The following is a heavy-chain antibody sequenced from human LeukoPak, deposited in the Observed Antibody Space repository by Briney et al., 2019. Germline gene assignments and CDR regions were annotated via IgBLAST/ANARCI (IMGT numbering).Heavy chain of an antibody. D-gene: IGHD3-22*01. J-gene: IGHJ4*02. Sequence: SETLSLTCTVSGYSISSGYYWGWIRQPPGKGLEWIGSIYHSGSTYYNPSLKSRVTISVDTSKNQFSLKLSSVTAADTAVYCCARVTYYYDSSGPDYWGQGTLVTVSS. CDR1: GYSISSGYY. V-gene: IGHV4-38-2*02. CDR3: ARVTYYYDSSGPDY. CDR2: IYHSGST.